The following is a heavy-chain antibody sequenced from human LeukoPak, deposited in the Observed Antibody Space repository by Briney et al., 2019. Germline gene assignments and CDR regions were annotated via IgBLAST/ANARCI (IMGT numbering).Heavy chain of an antibody. V-gene: IGHV3-23*01. CDR3: VCYDNAAEYFHY. CDR1: GFTFSSYA. D-gene: IGHD2-8*01. J-gene: IGHJ1*01. CDR2: VSTSGGST. Sequence: GGSLRLSCAASGFTFSSYAMSRVRQAPGKGLEWVSSVSTSGGSTYNVDSVKGRFTISRDNSKNTLYLQMNSLRAEDTALYYCVCYDNAAEYFHYWGQGTLVTVSS.